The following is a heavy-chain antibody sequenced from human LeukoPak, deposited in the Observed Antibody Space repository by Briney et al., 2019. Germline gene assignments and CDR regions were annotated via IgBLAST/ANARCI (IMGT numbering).Heavy chain of an antibody. J-gene: IGHJ4*02. CDR3: ARQDLTGYYTDYSLDY. CDR2: ISYDGSNK. CDR1: GFPFSSYA. D-gene: IGHD3-9*01. V-gene: IGHV3-30*04. Sequence: PGGSLRLSCAVSGFPFSSYAIHWVRQAPGKGLEWLAVISYDGSNKNYADSVKGRFTISRDNSKNTLYLQMNSLRAEDTAVYYCARQDLTGYYTDYSLDYWGQGTLVTVSS.